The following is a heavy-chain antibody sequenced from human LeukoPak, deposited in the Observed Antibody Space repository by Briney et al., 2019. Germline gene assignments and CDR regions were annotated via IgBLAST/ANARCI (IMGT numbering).Heavy chain of an antibody. Sequence: GGSLRLSCAASGFTFGNYAMAWVRQAPGKGLEWVSAISGSGGSTYSAGSVKGRFTISRDNSRNTLYLQMNSLRAEDTAVYYCAKFSRQWLVHGLPNYYYYMDVWGKGTTLTISS. V-gene: IGHV3-23*01. CDR1: GFTFGNYA. CDR2: ISGSGGST. D-gene: IGHD6-19*01. CDR3: AKFSRQWLVHGLPNYYYYMDV. J-gene: IGHJ6*03.